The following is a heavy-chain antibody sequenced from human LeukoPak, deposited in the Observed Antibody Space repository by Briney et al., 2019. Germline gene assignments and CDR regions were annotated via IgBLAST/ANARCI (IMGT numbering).Heavy chain of an antibody. CDR1: GFTVSSNY. CDR2: IYSGGST. Sequence: PGGSLRLSCAASGFTVSSNYMSWVRQAPGKGLEWVSVIYSGGSTYYADSVKGRFTISRDNSKNTLSLQMNSLRPEDAAVYYCAKGWEGYNYGEGGFDYWGQGTLVTVSS. D-gene: IGHD5-24*01. J-gene: IGHJ4*02. CDR3: AKGWEGYNYGEGGFDY. V-gene: IGHV3-66*01.